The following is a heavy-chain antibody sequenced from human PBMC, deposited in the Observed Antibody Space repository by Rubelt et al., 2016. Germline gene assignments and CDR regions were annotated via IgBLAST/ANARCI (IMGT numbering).Heavy chain of an antibody. CDR3: ARETDGRNWFDP. D-gene: IGHD1-14*01. CDR2: IYHSGST. J-gene: IGHJ5*02. CDR1: GGSISSSNW. Sequence: QVQLQESGPGLVKPSGTLSLTCAVSGGSISSSNWWSWVRQPPGKGLKWIGEIYHSGSTNYNPSLKSRVTISVEKSKNQFSLKLSSVTAADTAVYYCARETDGRNWFDPWGQGTLVTVSS. V-gene: IGHV4-4*02.